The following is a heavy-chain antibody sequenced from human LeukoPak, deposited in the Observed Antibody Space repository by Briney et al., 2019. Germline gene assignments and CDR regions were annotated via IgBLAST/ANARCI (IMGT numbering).Heavy chain of an antibody. J-gene: IGHJ6*02. CDR1: GFTFSSYA. CDR3: ARDWGIAAVYYYGMDV. D-gene: IGHD6-13*01. V-gene: IGHV3-30-3*01. Sequence: PGRSLRLSCAASGFTFSSYAMHWVRQAPGKGLEWVAVISYDGSNKYYADSVKGRFTISRDNSENTLYLQMNSLRAEDTAVYFCARDWGIAAVYYYGMDVWGQGTTVTVSS. CDR2: ISYDGSNK.